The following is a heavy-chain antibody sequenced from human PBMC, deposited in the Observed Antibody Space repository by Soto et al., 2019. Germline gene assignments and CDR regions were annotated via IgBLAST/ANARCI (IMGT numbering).Heavy chain of an antibody. V-gene: IGHV3-30*18. CDR3: VKGRGGSAEFDS. CDR2: ISYDGSNT. D-gene: IGHD3-10*01. J-gene: IGHJ4*02. CDR1: GFTFSSYD. Sequence: GGSLRLSCAGAGFTFSSYDMHWVRQAPGKGLEWVALISYDGSNTYSADSVKGRFTISGDNSKNTLYLQTNSLRPEDTAVYYCVKGRGGSAEFDSWGQGTLVTVSS.